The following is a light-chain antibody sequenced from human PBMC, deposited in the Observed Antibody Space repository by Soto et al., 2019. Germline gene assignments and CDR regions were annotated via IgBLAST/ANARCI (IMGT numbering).Light chain of an antibody. Sequence: QSALTQPPSASGSPGQSVTISCTGTSSDVGGYNYVSWYQQYPGRAPKLMIYEGTKRPSGVPDRFSGSKSGNTASLTVSGLQAEAEADYDCSSYAASNNFYFVFGGGTKLTVL. CDR3: SSYAASNNFYFV. V-gene: IGLV2-8*01. J-gene: IGLJ3*02. CDR2: EGT. CDR1: SSDVGGYNY.